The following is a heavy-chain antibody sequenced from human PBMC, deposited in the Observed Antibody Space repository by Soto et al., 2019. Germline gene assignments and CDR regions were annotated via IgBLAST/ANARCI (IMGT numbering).Heavy chain of an antibody. Sequence: EVQLVESGGGLVQPGGSLRLSCAASGFTVSSNYMSWVRQAPGKGLEWVSVIYSGGSTYYADSVKGRFTISRDNSKNTLYLQMNSLRAEDTAVYYCARAKKDQYYDFWSGYQEYYYMDVWGKGTTVTVSS. CDR1: GFTVSSNY. J-gene: IGHJ6*03. V-gene: IGHV3-66*01. CDR2: IYSGGST. CDR3: ARAKKDQYYDFWSGYQEYYYMDV. D-gene: IGHD3-3*01.